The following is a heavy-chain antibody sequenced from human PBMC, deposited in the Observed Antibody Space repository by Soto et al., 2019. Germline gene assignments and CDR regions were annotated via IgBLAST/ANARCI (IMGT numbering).Heavy chain of an antibody. CDR2: ISYDGSNK. V-gene: IGHV3-30*18. CDR1: GFTFSSYG. CDR3: AKDQGDYSHYYYYYGMDV. J-gene: IGHJ6*02. Sequence: QVQLVESGGGVVQPGRSLRLSCAASGFTFSSYGIHWVRQAPGKGLEWVAVISYDGSNKYYADSVKGRFTISRDNSKNTLYLQMNSLRAEDTAVYYCAKDQGDYSHYYYYYGMDVWGQGTTVTVSS. D-gene: IGHD4-4*01.